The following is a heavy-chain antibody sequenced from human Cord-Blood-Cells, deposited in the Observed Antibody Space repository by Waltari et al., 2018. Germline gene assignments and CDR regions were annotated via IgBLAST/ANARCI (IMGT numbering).Heavy chain of an antibody. D-gene: IGHD6-19*01. CDR1: GGSFSGYY. Sequence: QVQLQQWGAGLLKPSETLSLTCAVYGGSFSGYYWSWIRQPPGKGLEWNGEINDSGSTNYDPDLEGRVPISVYTSKNQFSLTLSCVTAADTAVYSCARSSSGWLLDYWGQGTLVTVSS. CDR2: INDSGST. CDR3: ARSSSGWLLDY. V-gene: IGHV4-34*01. J-gene: IGHJ4*02.